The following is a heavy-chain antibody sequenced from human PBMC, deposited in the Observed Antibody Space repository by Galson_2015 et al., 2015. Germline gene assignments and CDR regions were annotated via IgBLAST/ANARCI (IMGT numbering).Heavy chain of an antibody. CDR1: GFTFTTYA. Sequence: SLRLSCAASGFTFTTYAMYWVRQAPGKGLEWVAVISFDGDNKYYADSVKGRFTVSRDNSKTTLYLQMNSLRVDDTAVYSCARSANSGSRFMDPKWFHMDVWGEGTTVIVSS. V-gene: IGHV3-30-3*01. J-gene: IGHJ6*04. CDR3: ARSANSGSRFMDPKWFHMDV. CDR2: ISFDGDNK. D-gene: IGHD4/OR15-4a*01.